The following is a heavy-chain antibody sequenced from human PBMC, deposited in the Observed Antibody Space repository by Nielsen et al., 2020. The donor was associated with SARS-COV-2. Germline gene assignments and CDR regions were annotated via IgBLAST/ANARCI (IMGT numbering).Heavy chain of an antibody. D-gene: IGHD1-20*01. CDR3: ARDESITGTTAPFEY. Sequence: SETLSLTCTVSGGSISSGGYYWSWIRQHPGKGLEWIGYIYYSGRTYYNPSLKSRVTISVDTSKNQFSLKLSSVTAADSAVYYCARDESITGTTAPFEYWGQGTLFTFSS. J-gene: IGHJ4*02. V-gene: IGHV4-31*03. CDR2: IYYSGRT. CDR1: GGSISSGGYY.